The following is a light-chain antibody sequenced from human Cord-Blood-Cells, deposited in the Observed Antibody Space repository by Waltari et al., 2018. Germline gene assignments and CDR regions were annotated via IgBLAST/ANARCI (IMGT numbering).Light chain of an antibody. CDR2: AAS. Sequence: AIRMTQSPSSFSASTGDRVTITCRASQGISSYLAWYQQKPGKAPKLLIYAASTLQSVVPSRFSGSGSVTDFTLTISCLQSEDFATYYCQQYYSYPLTFGGGTKVEIK. CDR3: QQYYSYPLT. V-gene: IGKV1-8*01. CDR1: QGISSY. J-gene: IGKJ4*01.